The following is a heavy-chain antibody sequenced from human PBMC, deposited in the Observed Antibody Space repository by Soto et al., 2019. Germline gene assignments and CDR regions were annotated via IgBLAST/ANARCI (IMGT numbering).Heavy chain of an antibody. J-gene: IGHJ6*02. CDR2: IKSKIDGGTT. D-gene: IGHD5-18*01. CDR1: GFSCNNAW. CDR3: TTDRGGYSYVSRGYYYYGMDV. V-gene: IGHV3-15*01. Sequence: GSLRCSGPASGFSCNNAWMTWVRQARGRGLEWVGRIKSKIDGGTTDYAAPVKGRFTISRDDSRNPLYLQMNSLRTEDTAVYYCTTDRGGYSYVSRGYYYYGMDVWGQGTTVTVSS.